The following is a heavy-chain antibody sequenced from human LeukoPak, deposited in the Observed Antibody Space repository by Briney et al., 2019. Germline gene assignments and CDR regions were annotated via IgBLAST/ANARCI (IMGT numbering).Heavy chain of an antibody. Sequence: SETLSLTCTVSGGSISSYYWSWIRQPPGKGLEWIGYIYYSGSTNYNPSLKSRVTISVDTSKNQFSLKLSSVTAADTAVYYCAGDRVAVSYDAFDIWGQGTMVTVSS. V-gene: IGHV4-59*01. D-gene: IGHD6-19*01. J-gene: IGHJ3*02. CDR2: IYYSGST. CDR1: GGSISSYY. CDR3: AGDRVAVSYDAFDI.